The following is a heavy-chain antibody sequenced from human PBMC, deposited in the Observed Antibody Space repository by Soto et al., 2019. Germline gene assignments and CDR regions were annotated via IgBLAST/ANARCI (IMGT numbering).Heavy chain of an antibody. Sequence: SETLSLTCTVSGGSISSGGYYWSWIRQHPGKGLEWIGYIYYSGSTYYNPSLKSRVTISVDTSKNQFSLKLSSVTAADTAVYYCARAPEGSGSYYNVLSKKTSQLYGMDVWGQGTTVTGS. V-gene: IGHV4-31*03. CDR3: ARAPEGSGSYYNVLSKKTSQLYGMDV. CDR1: GGSISSGGYY. CDR2: IYYSGST. D-gene: IGHD3-10*01. J-gene: IGHJ6*02.